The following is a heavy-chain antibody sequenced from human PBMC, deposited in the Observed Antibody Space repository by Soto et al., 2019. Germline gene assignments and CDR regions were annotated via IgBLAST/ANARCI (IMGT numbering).Heavy chain of an antibody. Sequence: EVQLGESGGGLVQPGRSLRLSCAASGFTFDNYDMHWVRQVPGKGLEWLSSISWNSDDIYYADSVRGRFTITRDNAKNSVYPQRNSLRTDDTALYYCARAPFARVTPSLDFWGQGTLVTVSS. J-gene: IGHJ4*02. CDR2: ISWNSDDI. CDR1: GFTFDNYD. V-gene: IGHV3-9*01. CDR3: ARAPFARVTPSLDF.